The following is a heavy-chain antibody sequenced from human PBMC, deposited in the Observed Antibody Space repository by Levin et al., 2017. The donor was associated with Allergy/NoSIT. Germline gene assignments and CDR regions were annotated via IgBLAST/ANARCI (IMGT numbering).Heavy chain of an antibody. J-gene: IGHJ3*01. CDR3: ARAGMAAAGTGIDAFDL. CDR2: MYYSAIT. V-gene: IGHV4-39*01. D-gene: IGHD6-13*01. Sequence: SETLSLTCIVSGGSISSSSYYWGWIRQPPGKGLEWIGSMYYSAITYYNPSLKSRVTISVDTSKNQFSLKLSSVTAADTAVYYCARAGMAAAGTGIDAFDLWGQGTMVTVSS. CDR1: GGSISSSSYY.